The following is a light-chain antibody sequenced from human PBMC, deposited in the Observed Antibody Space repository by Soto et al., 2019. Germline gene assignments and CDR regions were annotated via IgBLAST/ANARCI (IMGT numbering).Light chain of an antibody. V-gene: IGKV1-8*01. CDR3: QQLQSYPLT. CDR1: QGISSY. Sequence: AIRISQSPSSLSASTGDRVTITCRASQGISSYLAWYQQKPGKAPKLLIYAASTLQSGVPSRFSGSGSGTDFTLTISSLQPEDFATYYCQQLQSYPLTFGGGTKVDVK. J-gene: IGKJ4*01. CDR2: AAS.